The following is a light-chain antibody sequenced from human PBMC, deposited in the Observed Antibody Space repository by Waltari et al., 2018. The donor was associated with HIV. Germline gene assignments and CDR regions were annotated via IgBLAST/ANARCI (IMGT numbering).Light chain of an antibody. V-gene: IGLV1-47*01. CDR2: RNN. J-gene: IGLJ1*01. Sequence: QSVLTQPPSASGTPGQRVTITRSGCSSNIGSNYVSWYQQLPGTAPKLLIYRNNQRPSGVPDRFSGSKSGTSASLAISGLRSEDEADYYCAAWDDSLRGFYVFGTGTKVTVL. CDR1: SSNIGSNY. CDR3: AAWDDSLRGFYV.